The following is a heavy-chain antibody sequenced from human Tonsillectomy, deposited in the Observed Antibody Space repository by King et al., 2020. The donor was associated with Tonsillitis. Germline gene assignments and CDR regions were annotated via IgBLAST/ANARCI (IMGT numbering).Heavy chain of an antibody. D-gene: IGHD3-10*01. V-gene: IGHV5-10-1*03. CDR3: ARFGYYGSGRYLYYYGMDV. Sequence: VQLVESGAEVKKPGESLRISCKGSGYSFTSYWISWVRQMPGKGLEWMGRIDPSDSYTNYSPSFQGHVTISADKSISTAYLQWSSLKASDTATYYCARFGYYGSGRYLYYYGMDVWGQGTTVTVSS. J-gene: IGHJ6*02. CDR1: GYSFTSYW. CDR2: IDPSDSYT.